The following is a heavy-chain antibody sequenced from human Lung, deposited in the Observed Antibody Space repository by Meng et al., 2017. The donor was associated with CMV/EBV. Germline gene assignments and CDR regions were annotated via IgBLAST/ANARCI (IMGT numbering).Heavy chain of an antibody. CDR3: GHRRDSFDYHGLDV. CDR2: IYFNGDK. Sequence: SGPTLVKPTQTLLLTCTFSGFSLSNSGVGVAWIRQPPGKALEWLAFIYFNGDKRYSPSLKTRLTIIKDTSKNEVVLTLTNVDPVDTATYDCGHRRDSFDYHGLDVWGQGTTVTVSS. CDR1: GFSLSNSGVG. V-gene: IGHV2-5*01. D-gene: IGHD3-3*01. J-gene: IGHJ6*02.